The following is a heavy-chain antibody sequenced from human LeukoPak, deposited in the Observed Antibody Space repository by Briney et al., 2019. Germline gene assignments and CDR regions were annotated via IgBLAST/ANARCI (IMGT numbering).Heavy chain of an antibody. CDR1: GGSFSGYY. CDR3: ARLGAHIPAPPDY. V-gene: IGHV4-34*01. CDR2: INHSGST. Sequence: PSETLSLTCAVYGGSFSGYYWSWIRQPPGKGLEWIGEINHSGSTNYNPSLKSRVTISVDTTKNQFSLKLSSVTAADTAIYFCARLGAHIPAPPDYWGQGTLVSVSS. D-gene: IGHD2-2*01. J-gene: IGHJ4*02.